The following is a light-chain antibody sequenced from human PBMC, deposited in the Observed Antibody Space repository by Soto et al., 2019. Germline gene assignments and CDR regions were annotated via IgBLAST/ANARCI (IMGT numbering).Light chain of an antibody. CDR1: DILSSGF. Sequence: EIVSTQSPGILSLSPGERATLSCRANDILSSGFLAWYQQRRGQAPRLLIYGASTRATGIPDRFSGGGSETDFILTISRVEHEDFAMYYGQHYENSTITFGPGTRLEIK. CDR3: QHYENSTIT. CDR2: GAS. V-gene: IGKV3-20*01. J-gene: IGKJ5*01.